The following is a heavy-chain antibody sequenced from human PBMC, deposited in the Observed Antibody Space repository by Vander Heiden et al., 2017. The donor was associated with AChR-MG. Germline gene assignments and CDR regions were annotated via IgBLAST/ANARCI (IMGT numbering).Heavy chain of an antibody. Sequence: QVQLVQSGAEVKKPGSSVKVYCKASGGTFSRYAISWVRQAPGQGLEWMGGIIPIFGTANYSQKFQGRVTITADESTSTAYMELSSLRSEDTAVYYCARDGYYDILTGYYTDYWGQGTLVTVSS. J-gene: IGHJ4*02. CDR2: IIPIFGTA. D-gene: IGHD3-9*01. CDR3: ARDGYYDILTGYYTDY. CDR1: GGTFSRYA. V-gene: IGHV1-69*01.